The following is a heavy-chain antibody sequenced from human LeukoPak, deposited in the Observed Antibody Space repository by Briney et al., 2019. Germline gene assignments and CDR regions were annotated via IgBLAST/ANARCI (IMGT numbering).Heavy chain of an antibody. V-gene: IGHV5-51*01. CDR3: ARRGALRGGYYFDY. J-gene: IGHJ4*01. CDR2: IYPSDSST. CDR1: GYSFTTYW. Sequence: GESLEISCKGSGYSFTTYWIAWVRQMPGKSLEWMRIIYPSDSSTKYSPSFQGQVTISADKSISTAYLQWSGLKASDTAMYYCARRGALRGGYYFDYWGGERLVTVSS. D-gene: IGHD4-17*01.